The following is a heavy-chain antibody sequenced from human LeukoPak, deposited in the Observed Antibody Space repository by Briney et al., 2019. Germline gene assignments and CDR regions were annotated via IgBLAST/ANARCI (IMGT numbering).Heavy chain of an antibody. D-gene: IGHD2-2*01. V-gene: IGHV3-30*02. J-gene: IGHJ4*02. CDR2: IRYDGSNK. CDR3: AKDWEIVVVPAAMNY. Sequence: GGSLRLSCAASGFTFGSYGMHWVRQAPGKGLEWVAFIRYDGSNKYYADPVKGRFTISRDNSKNTLYLQMNSLRAEDTAVYYCAKDWEIVVVPAAMNYWGQGTLVTVSS. CDR1: GFTFGSYG.